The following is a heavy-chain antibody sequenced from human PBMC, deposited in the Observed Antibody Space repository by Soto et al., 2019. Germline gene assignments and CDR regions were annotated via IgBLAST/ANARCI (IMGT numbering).Heavy chain of an antibody. D-gene: IGHD3-22*01. CDR1: GYTFTSND. CDR3: ARGAGYYDSSGYFGFYAFDI. CDR2: MNPNSGNT. V-gene: IGHV1-8*01. Sequence: ASVKVSCKASGYTFTSNDINWVRQATRQGLEWMGWMNPNSGNTGYAQKFQGRVTMTRNTSISTAYMELSSLRSEDTAVYYCARGAGYYDSSGYFGFYAFDIWGQGTMVTVSS. J-gene: IGHJ3*02.